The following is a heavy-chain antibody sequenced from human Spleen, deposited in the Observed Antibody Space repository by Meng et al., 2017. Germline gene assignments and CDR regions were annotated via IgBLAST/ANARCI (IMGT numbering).Heavy chain of an antibody. Sequence: LTQWGAGLLKPSGTLSLTCVVSGGSFSDYYWSWIRQPPGKGLEWIGEINHSGSTNYNPSLESRATISVDTSQNNLSLKLSSVTAADSAVYYCARGPTTMAHDFDYWGQGTLVTVSS. CDR2: INHSGST. CDR3: ARGPTTMAHDFDY. D-gene: IGHD4-11*01. J-gene: IGHJ4*02. CDR1: GGSFSDYY. V-gene: IGHV4-34*01.